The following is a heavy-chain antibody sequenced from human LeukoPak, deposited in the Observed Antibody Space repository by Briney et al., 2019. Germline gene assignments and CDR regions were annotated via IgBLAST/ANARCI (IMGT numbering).Heavy chain of an antibody. Sequence: QTGGSLRLSCAASGFTFSSYAMSWVRQAPGKGLEWVSAISGSGGSTYYADSVKGRFTISRDNSKNTLYLQMNSLRAEDTAVYYCAKGDTVTSLHAFDIWGQGTMVTVSP. J-gene: IGHJ3*02. CDR1: GFTFSSYA. D-gene: IGHD4-17*01. CDR2: ISGSGGST. V-gene: IGHV3-23*01. CDR3: AKGDTVTSLHAFDI.